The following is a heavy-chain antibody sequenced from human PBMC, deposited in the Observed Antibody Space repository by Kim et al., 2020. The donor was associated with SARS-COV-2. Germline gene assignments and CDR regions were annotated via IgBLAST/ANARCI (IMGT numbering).Heavy chain of an antibody. J-gene: IGHJ4*02. CDR3: ARDGDFIAAAGIFDY. Sequence: GGSLRLSCAASGFTFSSYWMHWVRQAPGKGLVWVSRINSDGSSTCYADSVKGRFTISRDNAKNTLYLQMNSLRAEDTAVYYCARDGDFIAAAGIFDYWGQGTLVTVSS. V-gene: IGHV3-74*01. CDR2: INSDGSST. D-gene: IGHD6-13*01. CDR1: GFTFSSYW.